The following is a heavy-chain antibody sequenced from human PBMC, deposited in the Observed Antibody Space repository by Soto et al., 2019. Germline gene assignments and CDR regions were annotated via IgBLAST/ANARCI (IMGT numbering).Heavy chain of an antibody. CDR2: ISSSSSYI. J-gene: IGHJ4*02. CDR3: ARGEDDEKTTVTTYPLAPFDY. Sequence: EVQLVESGGGLVKPGGSLRLSCAASGFTFSSYSMNWVRQAPGKGLEWVSSISSSSSYIYYADSVKGRFTISRDNAKNSLYLQMNSLRAEDTAVYYCARGEDDEKTTVTTYPLAPFDYWGQGTLVTVSS. CDR1: GFTFSSYS. V-gene: IGHV3-21*01. D-gene: IGHD4-17*01.